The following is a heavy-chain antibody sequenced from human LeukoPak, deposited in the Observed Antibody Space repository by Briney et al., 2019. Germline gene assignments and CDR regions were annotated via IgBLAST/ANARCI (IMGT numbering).Heavy chain of an antibody. CDR1: GGSISSSNW. V-gene: IGHV4-4*02. D-gene: IGHD6-13*01. Sequence: SETLSLTCAVSGGSISSSNWWSWVRQPPGKGLEWIGEIYHSGSTNYNPSLKSRVTISVDKSKNQFSLKLSSVTAADTAVYYCAKGNRGAAAAGTDWFDPWGQGTLVTVSS. J-gene: IGHJ5*02. CDR3: AKGNRGAAAAGTDWFDP. CDR2: IYHSGST.